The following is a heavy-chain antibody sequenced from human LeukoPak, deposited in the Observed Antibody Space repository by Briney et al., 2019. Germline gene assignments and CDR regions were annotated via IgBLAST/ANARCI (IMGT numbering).Heavy chain of an antibody. Sequence: ASVKVSCNASGGTISSHAISWVRQAPGQGLEWMGGIIPIFGAAKYAQKFQGRVTITTDESTSTAYMELSSLTTEDTAVYYCARGAGTSPIYYWGQGTLVTVSS. CDR3: ARGAGTSPIYY. D-gene: IGHD1-7*01. CDR2: IIPIFGAA. CDR1: GGTISSHA. J-gene: IGHJ4*02. V-gene: IGHV1-69*05.